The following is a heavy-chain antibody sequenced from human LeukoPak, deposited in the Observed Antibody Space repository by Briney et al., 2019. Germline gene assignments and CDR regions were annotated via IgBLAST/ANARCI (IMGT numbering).Heavy chain of an antibody. J-gene: IGHJ4*02. CDR2: IWYDGSNK. Sequence: PGRSLRLSCAASGFTFSSYAMHWVRQAPGNGLEWVALIWYDGSNKYYADSVKGRFTISRDNSKNTLFLQMNSLRAEDTAMYYCAKDLGGSPFWGQGTLVTVSS. D-gene: IGHD1-26*01. CDR1: GFTFSSYA. V-gene: IGHV3-33*06. CDR3: AKDLGGSPF.